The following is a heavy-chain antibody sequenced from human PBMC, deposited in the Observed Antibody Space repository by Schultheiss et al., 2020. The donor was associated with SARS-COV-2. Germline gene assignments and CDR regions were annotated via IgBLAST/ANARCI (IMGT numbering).Heavy chain of an antibody. CDR1: GGSISSYY. V-gene: IGHV4-39*07. Sequence: ESLKISCTVSGGSISSYYWGWIRQPPGKGLEWIGSIYHSGSTYYNPSLKSRVTISVDTSKNQFSLKLSSVTAADTAVYYCARGDKFDYWGQGTLVTVSS. CDR2: IYHSGST. J-gene: IGHJ4*02. CDR3: ARGDKFDY. D-gene: IGHD3-9*01.